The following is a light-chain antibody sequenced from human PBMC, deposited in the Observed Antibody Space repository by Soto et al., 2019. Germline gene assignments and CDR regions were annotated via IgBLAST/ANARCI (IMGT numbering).Light chain of an antibody. CDR3: QPYESFPLT. Sequence: DIQMTQSPSSLSASVGDSVTITCRASQGINKFLAWFQQKPGTAPKSLISTASRLQRGVPSRFSVSGSGTQFTLTINNLQPEDFATYYCQPYESFPLTFGGGTRVEIK. CDR2: TAS. CDR1: QGINKF. J-gene: IGKJ4*01. V-gene: IGKV1-16*01.